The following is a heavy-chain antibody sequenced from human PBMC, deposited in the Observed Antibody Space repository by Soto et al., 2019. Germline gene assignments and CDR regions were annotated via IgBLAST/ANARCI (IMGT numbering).Heavy chain of an antibody. D-gene: IGHD5-12*01. CDR3: ARVGRGYEFEY. V-gene: IGHV3-64*01. J-gene: IGHJ4*02. CDR2: ISSNGGST. CDR1: GFTFSRDA. Sequence: EVQLVESGGGLVQPGGSLRLSCAASGFTFSRDAMHWVRQAPGKGLEYVSPISSNGGSTYYANSVKVRFTISRDNSKNALSLEMGMLMLENTAGYDFARVGRGYEFEYWGQGTLVCVSS.